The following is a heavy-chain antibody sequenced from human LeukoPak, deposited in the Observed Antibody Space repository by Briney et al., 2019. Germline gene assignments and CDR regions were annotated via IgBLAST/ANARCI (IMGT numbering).Heavy chain of an antibody. D-gene: IGHD2-2*02. Sequence: SVKFSCKASAVTFSSYAISWVRQAPVQGLGWMGGIIPIFGTANYAQKFQGRVTITPDESTSTAYMELSSLRSEDTAVYYCARDGRRCSSTSCYIRPDNWFDPWGQGTLVTVSS. J-gene: IGHJ5*02. CDR3: ARDGRRCSSTSCYIRPDNWFDP. CDR2: IIPIFGTA. V-gene: IGHV1-69*13. CDR1: AVTFSSYA.